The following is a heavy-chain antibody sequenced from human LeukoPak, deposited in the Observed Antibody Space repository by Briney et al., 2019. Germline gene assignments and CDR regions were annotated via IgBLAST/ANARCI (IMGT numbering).Heavy chain of an antibody. CDR2: INSDGSST. D-gene: IGHD3-10*01. J-gene: IGHJ6*02. V-gene: IGHV3-74*01. CDR3: ARRSSGSYYSWGMDV. CDR1: GFTFSSYW. Sequence: PGGSLRLSCAASGFTFSSYWMHWVRQAPGKGLVWVSRINSDGSSTSYADSVKGRFTISRDNAKNTLYLQMNSLRAEDTAVYYCARRSSGSYYSWGMDVWGQGTTVTVSS.